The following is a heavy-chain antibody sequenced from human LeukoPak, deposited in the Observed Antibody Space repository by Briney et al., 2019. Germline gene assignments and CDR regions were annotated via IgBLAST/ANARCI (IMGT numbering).Heavy chain of an antibody. CDR2: INHSGST. V-gene: IGHV4-34*01. D-gene: IGHD6-19*01. CDR3: ARFSSSGWSTD. CDR1: GGSFRGYY. Sequence: SETLSLTCAVYGGSFRGYYWSWIRQPPGKGLEWIGEINHSGSTNYNPSLKSRVTISVDTSKNQFSLKLSSVTAADTAVYYCARFSSSGWSTDWGQGTLVTVSS. J-gene: IGHJ4*02.